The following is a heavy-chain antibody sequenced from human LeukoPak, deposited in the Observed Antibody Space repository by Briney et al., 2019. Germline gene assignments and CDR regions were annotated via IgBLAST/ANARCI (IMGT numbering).Heavy chain of an antibody. CDR2: IYHSGST. J-gene: IGHJ3*02. CDR3: ARKRSDYYAFDI. D-gene: IGHD4-17*01. V-gene: IGHV4-4*02. Sequence: SETLSLTCAVSGGSISSSNWWSWVRQPPGKGLEWIGEIYHSGSTNYNPSLKSRVTISVDKSKNQFSLKLSSVTAANTAVYYCARKRSDYYAFDIWGQGTMVTVSS. CDR1: GGSISSSNW.